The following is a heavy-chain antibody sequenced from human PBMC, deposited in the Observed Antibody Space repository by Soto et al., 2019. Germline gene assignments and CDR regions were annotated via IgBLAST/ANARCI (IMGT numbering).Heavy chain of an antibody. Sequence: QVLLVESGGGVVQPGRSLRLSCAASGFTFSNFPMQWVRQAPGRGLEWVALISPDGSLTVYADSVQGRLTISRDNSKNTLFLQMTSLTSEDTAVYYCARDTGLTMISRRGFDVWGRGTMVTVSP. V-gene: IGHV3-30*04. CDR3: ARDTGLTMISRRGFDV. D-gene: IGHD3-22*01. CDR2: ISPDGSLT. J-gene: IGHJ3*01. CDR1: GFTFSNFP.